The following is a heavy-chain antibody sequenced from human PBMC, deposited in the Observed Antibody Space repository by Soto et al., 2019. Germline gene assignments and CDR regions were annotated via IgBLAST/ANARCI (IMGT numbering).Heavy chain of an antibody. CDR1: GFTFSDYY. V-gene: IGHV3-11*06. CDR2: ISSSSSYT. CDR3: ATYYYDSSGYYYDD. Sequence: SGGSMRLSCAASGFTFSDYYMSWIRQAPGKGLEWVSYISSSSSYTNYADSVKGRFTISRDNAKNSLYLQMNSLRAEDTAVYYWATYYYDSSGYYYDDWGPGTLVTVSS. D-gene: IGHD3-22*01. J-gene: IGHJ4*02.